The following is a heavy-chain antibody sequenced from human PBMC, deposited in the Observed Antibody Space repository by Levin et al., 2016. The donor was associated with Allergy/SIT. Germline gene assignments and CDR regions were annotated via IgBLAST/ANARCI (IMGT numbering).Heavy chain of an antibody. Sequence: GESLKISCAASGFTFSTYAMSWVRQAPGEGLEWVSVIGSSGVDTHYADSVKGRFTISRDNSKNTLYLQMNSLRAEDTAVYYCARRIPLFGMDVWGQGTTLTVSS. CDR1: GFTFSTYA. CDR2: IGSSGVDT. CDR3: ARRIPLFGMDV. V-gene: IGHV3-23*01. D-gene: IGHD1-14*01. J-gene: IGHJ6*02.